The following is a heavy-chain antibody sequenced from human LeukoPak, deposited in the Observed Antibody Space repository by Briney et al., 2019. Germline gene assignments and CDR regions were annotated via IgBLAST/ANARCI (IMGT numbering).Heavy chain of an antibody. CDR1: GFTFSSYS. D-gene: IGHD1-7*01. CDR2: ISSSSSYI. CDR3: ARTGTNESRHDGGFDP. Sequence: GGSLRLSCAASGFTFSSYSMNWVRQAPGKGLEWVSSISSSSSYIYYADSVKGRFTISRDNAKNSLYLQMNSLRAEDTAVYYCARTGTNESRHDGGFDPWGQGTLVTVSS. J-gene: IGHJ5*02. V-gene: IGHV3-21*01.